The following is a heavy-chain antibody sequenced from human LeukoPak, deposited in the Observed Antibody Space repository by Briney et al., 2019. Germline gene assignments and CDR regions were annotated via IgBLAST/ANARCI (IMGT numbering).Heavy chain of an antibody. J-gene: IGHJ4*02. D-gene: IGHD6-13*01. CDR3: AKSEGSSWSNYFDY. CDR1: GFTFSSYD. V-gene: IGHV3-30*18. CDR2: ISYDGSNK. Sequence: QPGRSLRLSCAASGFTFSSYDIHWVRQAPGKGLRWMAVISYDGSNKYYADSVKGRFTISRDNSKNTLYLQMNSLRTEDTAVYYCAKSEGSSWSNYFDYWGQGTLLTVSS.